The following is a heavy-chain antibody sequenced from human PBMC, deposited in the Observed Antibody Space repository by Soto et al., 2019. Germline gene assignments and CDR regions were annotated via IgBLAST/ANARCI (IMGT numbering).Heavy chain of an antibody. J-gene: IGHJ5*02. V-gene: IGHV3-30*03. CDR2: ISYDGSNK. CDR1: GFTFSSYG. D-gene: IGHD4-17*01. Sequence: GGSLRLSCAASGFTFSSYGKHWVRQAPGKGLEWVAVISYDGSNKYYADSVKGRFTISRDNAKNTLYLQMNSLRAEDTAVYYCARDYGDYVVEWDAPALPWFDPWGQGTLVTVSS. CDR3: ARDYGDYVVEWDAPALPWFDP.